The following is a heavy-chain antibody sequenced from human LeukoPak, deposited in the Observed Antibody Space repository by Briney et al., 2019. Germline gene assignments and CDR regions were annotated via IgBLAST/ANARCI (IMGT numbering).Heavy chain of an antibody. CDR3: TRRGTATTERFDY. CDR1: GASITSADYY. D-gene: IGHD4-11*01. Sequence: SETLSLTCSVSGASITSADYYWSWIRRPPGEGLEWIGYIYYSGRAYYNPSLKSRVTISIDTSEKQFSLKLSSVTAADTAVYYCTRRGTATTERFDYWGQGTLVTVSS. J-gene: IGHJ4*02. V-gene: IGHV4-30-4*01. CDR2: IYYSGRA.